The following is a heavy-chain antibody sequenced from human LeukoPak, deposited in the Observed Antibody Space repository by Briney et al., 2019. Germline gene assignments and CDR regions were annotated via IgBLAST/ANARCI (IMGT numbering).Heavy chain of an antibody. CDR2: INHSGST. V-gene: IGHV4-34*01. Sequence: SETLSLTCAVSGGSFSGYYWSWIRQPPGKGVEWIGEINHSGSTNYNPSLKSRVTISVDTSKNQFSLKLSSVTAADTAVYYCARGPSKTTVTTSSSYYWYFDLWGRGTLVTVSS. D-gene: IGHD4-17*01. CDR1: GGSFSGYY. J-gene: IGHJ2*01. CDR3: ARGPSKTTVTTSSSYYWYFDL.